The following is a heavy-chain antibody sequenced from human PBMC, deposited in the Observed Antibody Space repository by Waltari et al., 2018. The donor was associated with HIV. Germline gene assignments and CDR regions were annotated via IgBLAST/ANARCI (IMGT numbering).Heavy chain of an antibody. CDR2: MRSKADGGTT. CDR1: GFTFSDAW. V-gene: IGHV3-15*01. CDR3: TKDRGGCSSVSCFASDY. Sequence: EEQLVASGGGLVKHGASIRLSCAVSGFTFSDAWSIWVRQAPGKGLEWVCVMRSKADGGTTVDAAPVRGRFTISRDDSESTLYLQMNSLKTEDTAVYYCTKDRGGCSSVSCFASDYWGRGTLVTVSS. J-gene: IGHJ4*02. D-gene: IGHD2-2*01.